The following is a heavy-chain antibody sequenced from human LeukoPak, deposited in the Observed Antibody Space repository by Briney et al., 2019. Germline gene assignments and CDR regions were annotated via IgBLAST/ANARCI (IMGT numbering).Heavy chain of an antibody. J-gene: IGHJ5*02. CDR1: GYTFTSYY. D-gene: IGHD2-2*01. CDR2: INPSGGST. V-gene: IGHV1-46*01. Sequence: ASVKVSCKAFGYTFTSYYMHWVRQAPGQGLEWMGIINPSGGSTSYAQKFQGRVTMTRDTSTSTVYMELSSLRSEDTAVYYCARDIVVVPAATGDGWFDPWGQGTLVTVSS. CDR3: ARDIVVVPAATGDGWFDP.